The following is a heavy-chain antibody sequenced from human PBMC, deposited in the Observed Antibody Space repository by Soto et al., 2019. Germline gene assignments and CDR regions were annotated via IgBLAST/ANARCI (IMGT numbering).Heavy chain of an antibody. CDR1: GFTFRSYV. D-gene: IGHD3-16*01. J-gene: IGHJ4*02. CDR2: TSYDGSNN. V-gene: IGHV3-33*05. Sequence: QVQLVESGGGVVQPGTSLRLSCVGSGFTFRSYVIHWVRQAPGNGLEWVALTSYDGSNNFYGDSVKGRFTISRHNSRNTVELQMDSLRFEDTALYYCARWGTTGGLDVWGQGTPVSVSS. CDR3: ARWGTTGGLDV.